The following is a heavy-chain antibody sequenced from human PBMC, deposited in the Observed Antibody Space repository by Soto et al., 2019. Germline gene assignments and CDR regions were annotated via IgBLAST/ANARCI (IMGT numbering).Heavy chain of an antibody. J-gene: IGHJ4*02. CDR2: IYYSGST. D-gene: IGHD3-9*01. V-gene: IGHV4-31*03. CDR1: GGSISSGGYY. Sequence: PSETLSLTCTVSGGSISSGGYYWSWIRQHSGKGLEWIGYIYYSGSTYYNPSLKSRVTISVDTSKNQFSLKLSSVTAADTAVYYCARAWSFDYHFDCWGQGTLVTVSS. CDR3: ARAWSFDYHFDC.